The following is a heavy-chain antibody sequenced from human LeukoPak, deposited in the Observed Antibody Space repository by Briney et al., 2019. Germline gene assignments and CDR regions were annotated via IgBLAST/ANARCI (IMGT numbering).Heavy chain of an antibody. V-gene: IGHV4-34*01. CDR1: GGSFSGYY. D-gene: IGHD3-9*01. J-gene: IGHJ6*02. CDR3: ARAYYDILTGYRYGMDV. Sequence: LETLSLTCAVYGGSFSGYYWSWIRHPPGKGLEWIGEINHSGSTNYNPSLKSRVTISVDTSKNQFSLKLSSVTAADTAVYYCARAYYDILTGYRYGMDVWGQGTTVTVSS. CDR2: INHSGST.